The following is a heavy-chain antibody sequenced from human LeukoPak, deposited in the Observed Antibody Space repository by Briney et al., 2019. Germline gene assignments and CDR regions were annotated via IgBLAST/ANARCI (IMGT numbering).Heavy chain of an antibody. CDR1: GFTFSSYE. D-gene: IGHD6-19*01. Sequence: PGGSLRLSCAASGFTFSSYEMNWVRQAPGKGLEWVSYISSSGGFIYYADSVKGRFTISRDNAKNSLLLQMHSLRAEDTAVYYCGTAVDLYYFDYWGQGALVTVSS. J-gene: IGHJ4*02. V-gene: IGHV3-48*03. CDR2: ISSSGGFI. CDR3: GTAVDLYYFDY.